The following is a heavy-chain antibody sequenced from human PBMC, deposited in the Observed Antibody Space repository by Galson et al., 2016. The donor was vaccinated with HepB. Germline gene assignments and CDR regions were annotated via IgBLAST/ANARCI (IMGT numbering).Heavy chain of an antibody. CDR2: ISTSGNII. CDR1: GFTFRSYS. D-gene: IGHD1-1*01. CDR3: ARDQYSLELDH. J-gene: IGHJ4*02. Sequence: SLRLSCAASGFTFRSYSMNWVRQTPGRGLEWLSYISTSGNIIYYADSVKGRFTISRDNAKNSLYLQMNSLRAEDTAVYYCARDQYSLELDHWGQGTLVTVSS. V-gene: IGHV3-48*04.